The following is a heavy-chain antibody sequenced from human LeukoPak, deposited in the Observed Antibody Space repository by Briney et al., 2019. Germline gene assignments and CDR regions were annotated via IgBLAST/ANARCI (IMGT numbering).Heavy chain of an antibody. CDR1: GGSFSGFY. V-gene: IGHV4-34*01. Sequence: SETLSLTCAAYGGSFSGFYWSWIRQPPGKGLEWIGEINHSGNTNYNPSLKSRVSISVDTSKNQFSLKLSSVTAADTAVYYCARGDSSSWIPFDPWGQGTLVTVSS. CDR3: ARGDSSSWIPFDP. CDR2: INHSGNT. J-gene: IGHJ5*02. D-gene: IGHD6-13*01.